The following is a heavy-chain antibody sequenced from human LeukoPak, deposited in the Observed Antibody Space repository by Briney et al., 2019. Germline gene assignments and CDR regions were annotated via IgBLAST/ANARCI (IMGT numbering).Heavy chain of an antibody. CDR2: ISSSSSYI. Sequence: PGGSLRLSCSASGFTFSSYSMNWVRQAPGMGLEWFSSISSSSSYIYYADSVKGRFTISRDNAKTSLYLQMNSLRAEDTAVYYCARLYGERYYSYYMDVWGKGTTVTVSS. CDR3: ARLYGERYYSYYMDV. D-gene: IGHD4-17*01. CDR1: GFTFSSYS. V-gene: IGHV3-21*01. J-gene: IGHJ6*03.